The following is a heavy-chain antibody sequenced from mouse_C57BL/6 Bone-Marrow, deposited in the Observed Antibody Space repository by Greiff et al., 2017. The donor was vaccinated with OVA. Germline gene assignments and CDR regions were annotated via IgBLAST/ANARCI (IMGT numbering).Heavy chain of an antibody. V-gene: IGHV5-4*01. CDR1: GFTFSSYA. D-gene: IGHD2-2*01. J-gene: IGHJ4*01. Sequence: EVQRVESGGGLVKPGGSLKLSCAASGFTFSSYAMSWVRQTPEKRLEWVATISDGGSYTYYPDNVKGRFTISRDNAKNNLYLQMSHLKSEDTAMYYCARNHYGYPYYAMDYWGQGTSVTVSS. CDR3: ARNHYGYPYYAMDY. CDR2: ISDGGSYT.